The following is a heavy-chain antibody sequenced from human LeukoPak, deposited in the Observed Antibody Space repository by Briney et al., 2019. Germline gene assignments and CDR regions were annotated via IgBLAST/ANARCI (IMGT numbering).Heavy chain of an antibody. CDR1: GYTFTSYY. D-gene: IGHD6-6*01. J-gene: IGHJ5*02. Sequence: ASVKVSCKSSGYTFTSYYIHWVRQAPGQGLEWVGIINPSGCSTIYAQKFQGRVTMTRDMSTSTVYMELSSLRPEDTAVYHCARDGSSSGWFDPWGQGTLVTVSS. CDR3: ARDGSSSGWFDP. CDR2: INPSGCST. V-gene: IGHV1-46*01.